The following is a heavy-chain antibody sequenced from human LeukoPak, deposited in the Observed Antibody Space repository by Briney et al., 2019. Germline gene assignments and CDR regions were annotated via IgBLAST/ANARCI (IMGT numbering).Heavy chain of an antibody. V-gene: IGHV1-3*03. J-gene: IGHJ4*02. Sequence: ASVKVSCKASGYTFTSYAMHWVRQAPGQRLEWMGWINAGNGNTKYSQEFQGRVTITRDTSASTAYMELSSLRSEDTAVYYCARSAYGDYGTFDYWGQGTLVTVSS. D-gene: IGHD4-17*01. CDR3: ARSAYGDYGTFDY. CDR2: INAGNGNT. CDR1: GYTFTSYA.